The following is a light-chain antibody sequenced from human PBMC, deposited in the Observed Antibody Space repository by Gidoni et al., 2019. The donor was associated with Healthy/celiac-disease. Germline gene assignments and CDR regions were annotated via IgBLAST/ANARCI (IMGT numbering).Light chain of an antibody. CDR3: QVWDSSSDPWV. Sequence: SYVLTQPPSVSVAPGKTARITCGGNNIGSKSVHWYQQKPGQAPVLVVYVDNDRPSGIPERFSGSNSGNTATLTISRVEAGDEADYYCQVWDSSSDPWVFGGGTKLTVL. V-gene: IGLV3-21*03. J-gene: IGLJ3*02. CDR2: VDN. CDR1: NIGSKS.